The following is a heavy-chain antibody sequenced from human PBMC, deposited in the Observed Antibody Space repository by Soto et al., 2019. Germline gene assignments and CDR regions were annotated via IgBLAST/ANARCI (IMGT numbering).Heavy chain of an antibody. D-gene: IGHD5-18*01. V-gene: IGHV4-59*08. Sequence: QVQLQESGPGLVKPSETLSLTCTVSGGSISSYYWSWIRQPPGKGLEWIGYIYYSGSNNYNTSLKSRVTISLDTAKNQFSLKLSSVTAADTAVYYCARRYGSCFDYWGQGTLVTVSS. CDR2: IYYSGSN. CDR1: GGSISSYY. J-gene: IGHJ4*02. CDR3: ARRYGSCFDY.